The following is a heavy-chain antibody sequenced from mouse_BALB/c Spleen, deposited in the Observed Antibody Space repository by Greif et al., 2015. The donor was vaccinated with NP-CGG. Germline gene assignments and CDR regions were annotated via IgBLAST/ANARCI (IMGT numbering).Heavy chain of an antibody. CDR1: GYAFTNYL. Sequence: VKLQESGAELVRPGTSVKVSCKASGYAFTNYLIEWVKQRPGQGLEWIGVINPGSGGTNYNEKFKGKATLTADKSSITAYMQLSSLTSDDSAVYFCARWGVPDGYPYPYAMDYWGQGTSVTVSP. CDR3: ARWGVPDGYPYPYAMDY. CDR2: INPGSGGT. J-gene: IGHJ4*01. D-gene: IGHD2-3*01. V-gene: IGHV1-54*01.